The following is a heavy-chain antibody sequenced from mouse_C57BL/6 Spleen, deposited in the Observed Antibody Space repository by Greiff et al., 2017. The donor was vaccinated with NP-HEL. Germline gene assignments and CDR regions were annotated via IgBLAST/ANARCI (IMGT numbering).Heavy chain of an antibody. CDR1: GYTFTSYW. J-gene: IGHJ3*01. CDR3: ARKGPFAY. CDR2: IHPNSGST. V-gene: IGHV1-64*01. D-gene: IGHD3-3*01. Sequence: QVQLQQPGAELVKPGASVKLSCKASGYTFTSYWMHWVKQRPGQGLAWIGMIHPNSGSTNYNEKFKRKATLTVDKSSSTAYMQLSSLTAEDSAVYYCARKGPFAYWGQGTLVTVSA.